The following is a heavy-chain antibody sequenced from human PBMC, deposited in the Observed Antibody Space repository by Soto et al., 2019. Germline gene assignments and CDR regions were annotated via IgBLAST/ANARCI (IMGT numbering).Heavy chain of an antibody. V-gene: IGHV4-59*01. Sequence: SETLSLTCYVSGGSISSYYWSWIRQPPGKGLEWIGYIYYSGSTNYNPSLKSRVTISVDTSKNQFSLKLSSVTAADTAVYYCARDRGSFALDYWGQGTLVTVSS. D-gene: IGHD1-26*01. CDR1: GGSISSYY. CDR3: ARDRGSFALDY. CDR2: IYYSGST. J-gene: IGHJ4*02.